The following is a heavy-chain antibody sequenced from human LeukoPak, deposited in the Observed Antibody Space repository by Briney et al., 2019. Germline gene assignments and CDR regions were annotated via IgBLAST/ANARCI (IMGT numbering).Heavy chain of an antibody. V-gene: IGHV4-30-4*08. CDR3: ARDLGPNPGMRGHYFDY. J-gene: IGHJ4*02. CDR1: GGSISSGDYY. Sequence: SETLSLTCTVSGGSISSGDYYWSWIRQPPGKGLEWIGYIYYSGSTYYNPSLKSRVTISVDTSKNQFSLKLSSVTAADTAVYYCARDLGPNPGMRGHYFDYWGQGTLVTVSS. CDR2: IYYSGST.